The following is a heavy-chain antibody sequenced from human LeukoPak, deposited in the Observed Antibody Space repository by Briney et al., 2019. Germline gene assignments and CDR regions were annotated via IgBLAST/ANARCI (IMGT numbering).Heavy chain of an antibody. Sequence: SGGSLRLSCAASGFTFSSYSMNWVRQAPGKGLEWVSSISSSSSYIYYADSVKGRFTISRDNSKNTLYLQMNSLRAEDTAVYYCAKDCSSTSCYGGDFDYWGQGTLVTVSS. CDR2: ISSSSSYI. D-gene: IGHD2-2*01. J-gene: IGHJ4*02. CDR3: AKDCSSTSCYGGDFDY. V-gene: IGHV3-21*04. CDR1: GFTFSSYS.